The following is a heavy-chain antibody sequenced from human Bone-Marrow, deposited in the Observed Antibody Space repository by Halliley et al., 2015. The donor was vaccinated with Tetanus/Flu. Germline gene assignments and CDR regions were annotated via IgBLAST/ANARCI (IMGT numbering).Heavy chain of an antibody. Sequence: TLSLTCTVSGGAMSSYYWSWIRQPPGKGLEWIGYIYHSGSTKYNPSLKSRVSISVDTSKNHLSLNLNSVTAADTAVYYCARHYRHWLFDYWGQGTLVTVSS. CDR1: GGAMSSYY. CDR2: IYHSGST. J-gene: IGHJ4*02. D-gene: IGHD3-16*02. V-gene: IGHV4-59*08. CDR3: ARHYRHWLFDY.